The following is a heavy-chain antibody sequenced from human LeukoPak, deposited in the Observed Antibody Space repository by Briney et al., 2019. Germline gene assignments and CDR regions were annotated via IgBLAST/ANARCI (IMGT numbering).Heavy chain of an antibody. CDR3: ARVTYSSGWYPRRFYYYYMDV. V-gene: IGHV1-18*01. Sequence: ASVKVSCKASGYTFTSYGISWVRQAPGQGLEWMGWISAYKGNTNYAQKLQGRVTMTTDTSTSTAYMELRSLRSDDTAVYYCARVTYSSGWYPRRFYYYYMDVWGKGTTVTVSS. CDR2: ISAYKGNT. D-gene: IGHD6-19*01. J-gene: IGHJ6*03. CDR1: GYTFTSYG.